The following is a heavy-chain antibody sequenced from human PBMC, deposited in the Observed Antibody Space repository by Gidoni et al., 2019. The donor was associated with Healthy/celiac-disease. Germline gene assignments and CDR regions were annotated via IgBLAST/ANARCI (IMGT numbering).Heavy chain of an antibody. CDR3: ARRIGCSGGSCYPWNNNWFDP. CDR2: LSSSGSTL. CDR1: GFTFSDYY. D-gene: IGHD2-15*01. Sequence: QVQLVESGGGLVKPGGTLRRSCAAAGFTFSDYYMSWTRQAPGKGLGLVSFLSSSGSTLYYADSVKGRFTISRDNAKNSLYLQMNSLRAEDTAVYYCARRIGCSGGSCYPWNNNWFDPWGQGTLVTVSS. V-gene: IGHV3-11*01. J-gene: IGHJ5*02.